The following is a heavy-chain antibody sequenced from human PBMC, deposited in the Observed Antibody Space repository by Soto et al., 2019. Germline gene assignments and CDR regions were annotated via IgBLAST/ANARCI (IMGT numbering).Heavy chain of an antibody. CDR1: GFTFSSYS. CDR3: ARDTRYCSSASCFTRRGYYYYRMDV. CDR2: ISSSSSYI. V-gene: IGHV3-21*01. J-gene: IGHJ6*02. Sequence: GSLRLSCAASGFTFSSYSMNWVRQAPGKGLEWVSSISSSSSYIYYADSVKGRFTISRDNAKNSLYLQMNSLRAEDTAVYYCARDTRYCSSASCFTRRGYYYYRMDVWGQGTTVTVSS. D-gene: IGHD2-2*01.